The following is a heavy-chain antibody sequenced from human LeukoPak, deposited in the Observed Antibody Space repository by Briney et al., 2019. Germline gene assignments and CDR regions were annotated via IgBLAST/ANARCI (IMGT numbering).Heavy chain of an antibody. V-gene: IGHV4-59*01. CDR3: ARYGSGSYYDAS. J-gene: IGHJ5*02. CDR1: GGSISNYH. Sequence: SETLSLTCTVSGGSISNYHWSWIRQPPGKGLEWIGYISYSGTTNYNPSLKSRVTISVDTSKNQFSLRLSSVTAADTAVYYCARYGSGSYYDASWGQGTLVTVSS. CDR2: ISYSGTT. D-gene: IGHD3-10*01.